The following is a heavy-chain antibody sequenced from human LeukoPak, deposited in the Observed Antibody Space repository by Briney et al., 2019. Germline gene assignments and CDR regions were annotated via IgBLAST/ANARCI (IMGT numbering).Heavy chain of an antibody. V-gene: IGHV3-21*01. D-gene: IGHD3-10*01. Sequence: GGSLRLSCAASGFTFSRYGMHWVRQAPGKGLEWVSSISTSSIYIYYADSVKGRFTISRDNAKNSLYLQMNSLRAEDTAVYYCAKANIWFGESYYYMDVWGKGATVTISS. CDR3: AKANIWFGESYYYMDV. CDR1: GFTFSRYG. CDR2: ISTSSIYI. J-gene: IGHJ6*03.